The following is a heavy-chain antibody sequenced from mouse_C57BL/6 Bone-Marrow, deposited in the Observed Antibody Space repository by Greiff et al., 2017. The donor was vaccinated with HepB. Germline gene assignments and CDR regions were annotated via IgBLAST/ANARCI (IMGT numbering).Heavy chain of an antibody. D-gene: IGHD3-1*01. V-gene: IGHV1-55*01. Sequence: VQLQQPGAELVKPGASVKMSCKASGYTFTSFWITWVKQRPGQGLEWIGDIYPGSGSTNYNEKFKSKATLTVDTSSSTAYMQLSSLTAEDSAVYYCARWHSHYFDYWGQGTTLTVSS. CDR3: ARWHSHYFDY. J-gene: IGHJ2*01. CDR2: IYPGSGST. CDR1: GYTFTSFW.